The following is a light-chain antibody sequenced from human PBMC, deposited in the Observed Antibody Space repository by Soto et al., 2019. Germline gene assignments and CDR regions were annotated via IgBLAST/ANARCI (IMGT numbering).Light chain of an antibody. CDR1: QSISTY. CDR3: QQSHSTPRGMHT. CDR2: AAS. V-gene: IGKV1-39*01. J-gene: IGKJ2*01. Sequence: DIQMTQSPSSLSASVGDRVTITCRASQSISTYLNWYQQKPGKAPKVLIYAASSLQSGVPSRFSGSGSGTDFTLTISSLQPEDFATYYCQQSHSTPRGMHTFGQGTKLEIK.